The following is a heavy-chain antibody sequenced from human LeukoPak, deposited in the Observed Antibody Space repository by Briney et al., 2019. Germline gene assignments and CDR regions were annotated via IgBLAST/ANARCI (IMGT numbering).Heavy chain of an antibody. D-gene: IGHD5-12*01. Sequence: PGGSLRLSCAASGFIFSSCTMHWVRQAPGKGLEYVSAISGNGGNTYYTNSVKGRFTISRDNSKNTLYLQMGSLRVEDMAVYYCARAHPGVATILSGWFDPWGQGTLVTVSS. CDR1: GFIFSSCT. CDR3: ARAHPGVATILSGWFDP. CDR2: ISGNGGNT. J-gene: IGHJ5*02. V-gene: IGHV3-64*01.